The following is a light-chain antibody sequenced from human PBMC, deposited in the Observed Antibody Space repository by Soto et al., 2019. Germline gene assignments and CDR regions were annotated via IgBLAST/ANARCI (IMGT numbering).Light chain of an antibody. J-gene: IGLJ1*01. CDR2: EVG. CDR1: SSDVGGYNY. CDR3: SSYTSSLYV. Sequence: QSALTQPASVSGSPGQSITISCTGTSSDVGGYNYVSWYQQHPGKAPKLMIYEVGNRPSGVSNRFSGSKSGNTASLTISGLQAEDEADYYCSSYTSSLYVFGTGTKVTVL. V-gene: IGLV2-14*01.